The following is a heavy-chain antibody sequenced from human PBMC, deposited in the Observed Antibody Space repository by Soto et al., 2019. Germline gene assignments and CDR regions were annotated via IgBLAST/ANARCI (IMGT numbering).Heavy chain of an antibody. Sequence: QVQLQESGPGLVKPSGTLSLTCAVSGGSISSSNWWSWVRQPPGKGLEWIGEIYHSGSTNYNPSLKSRVTISVDKSKSQFSLKLSAVTAADTAVYYCARAYMVRGVMRWFDPWGQGTLVTVSS. J-gene: IGHJ5*02. D-gene: IGHD3-10*01. CDR3: ARAYMVRGVMRWFDP. CDR2: IYHSGST. CDR1: GGSISSSNW. V-gene: IGHV4-4*02.